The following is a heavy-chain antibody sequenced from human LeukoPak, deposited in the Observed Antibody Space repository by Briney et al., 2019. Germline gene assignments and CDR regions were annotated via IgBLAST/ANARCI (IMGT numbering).Heavy chain of an antibody. CDR1: GYTFTSYY. D-gene: IGHD1-14*01. V-gene: IGHV1-46*01. CDR3: ARESGDYYMDV. CDR2: INPSGGST. J-gene: IGHJ6*03. Sequence: ASVKVSCKASGYTFTSYYMHWVRQAPGQGLEWMGLINPSGGSTSYAQKFQGRVTMTRDTSTSTVYMELSSLRSEDTAVYYCARESGDYYMDVWGKGTTVTISS.